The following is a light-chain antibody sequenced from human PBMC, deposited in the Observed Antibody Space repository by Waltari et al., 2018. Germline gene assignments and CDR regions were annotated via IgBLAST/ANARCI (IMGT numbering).Light chain of an antibody. Sequence: QSGLTQPPSVSAAPGQQVTISCSGTSSNTGKNPVFWYQQLPGTAPKLLIYDNNERPSGIPDRFSGSKSGTSATLGITGLQTGDEADFYCASWDSSLSAGVFGGGTKLTVL. V-gene: IGLV1-51*01. J-gene: IGLJ3*02. CDR2: DNN. CDR3: ASWDSSLSAGV. CDR1: SSNTGKNP.